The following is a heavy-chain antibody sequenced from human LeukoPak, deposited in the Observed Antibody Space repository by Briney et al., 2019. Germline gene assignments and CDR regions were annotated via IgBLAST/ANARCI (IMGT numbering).Heavy chain of an antibody. CDR2: ISAYNGNT. CDR1: GYTFTGYY. Sequence: GASVKVSCKASGYTFTGYYMHWVRQAPGQGLEWMGWISAYNGNTNYAQKLQGRVTMTTDTSTSTAYMELRSLRSDDTAVYYCAGTDRFLESVYWGQGTLVTVSS. CDR3: AGTDRFLESVY. J-gene: IGHJ4*02. D-gene: IGHD3-3*01. V-gene: IGHV1-18*04.